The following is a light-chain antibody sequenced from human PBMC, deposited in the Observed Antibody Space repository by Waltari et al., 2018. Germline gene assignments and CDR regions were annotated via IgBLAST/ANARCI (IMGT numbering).Light chain of an antibody. CDR1: QDIRNQ. Sequence: DIDMTQFPSSLSASVGGRVTITCRATQDIRNQLNWYQHKPGRAPKLLVYDASQLESGVPSRFSGSRSGTYFTFTITSLQPEDTATYYCQQYDKFPLTFGGGTKVDI. CDR2: DAS. J-gene: IGKJ4*01. V-gene: IGKV1-33*01. CDR3: QQYDKFPLT.